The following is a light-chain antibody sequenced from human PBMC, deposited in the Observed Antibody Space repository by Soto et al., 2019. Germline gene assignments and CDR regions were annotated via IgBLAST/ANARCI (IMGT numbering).Light chain of an antibody. J-gene: IGLJ2*01. Sequence: QSALTQPASVSGSPGQSLTISCTGTSNDIGGFNYVSWYRQYPGKAPKLMIYEVSTRPSGVSNRFSGSKSGNTASLTISGLHPEDEADYYCSSYTDNTTLLFGGGTKLTVL. CDR1: SNDIGGFNY. CDR2: EVS. CDR3: SSYTDNTTLL. V-gene: IGLV2-14*01.